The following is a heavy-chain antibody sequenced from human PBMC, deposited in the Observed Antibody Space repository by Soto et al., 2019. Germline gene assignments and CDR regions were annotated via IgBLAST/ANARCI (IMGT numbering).Heavy chain of an antibody. V-gene: IGHV1-18*01. J-gene: IGHJ4*02. CDR3: ARGDYIWGSYHLAY. Sequence: ASGKVSCKASGYTFTSYGISWVRQAPGQGLEWMGWISAYNGNTNYAQKLQGRVTMTTDTSTSTAYMELRSLRSDDTAVYYCARGDYIWGSYHLAYWGQGTLVTVSS. CDR1: GYTFTSYG. CDR2: ISAYNGNT. D-gene: IGHD3-16*02.